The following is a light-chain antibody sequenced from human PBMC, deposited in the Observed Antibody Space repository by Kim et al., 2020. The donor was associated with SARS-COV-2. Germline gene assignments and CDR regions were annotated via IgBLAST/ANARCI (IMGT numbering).Light chain of an antibody. J-gene: IGLJ3*02. V-gene: IGLV4-69*01. Sequence: ASVKITCTLTSGHSNYASSWHQQQPEKGPLYLMKVNSDGSHTKGDGIPDRFSGSSSGAERHLTISSLQSEDEADYHCQTWGTGSWVFGGGTQLTVL. CDR1: SGHSNYA. CDR2: VNSDGSH. CDR3: QTWGTGSWV.